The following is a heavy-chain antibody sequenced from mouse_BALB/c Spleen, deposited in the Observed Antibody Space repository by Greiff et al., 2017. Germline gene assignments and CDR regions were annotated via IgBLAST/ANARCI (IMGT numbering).Heavy chain of an antibody. V-gene: IGHV1S81*02. CDR1: GYTFTSYW. Sequence: VQLQQPGAELVKPGASVKLSCKASGYTFTSYWMHWVKQRPGQGLEWIGEINPSNGRTNYNEKFKSKATLTVDKSSITAYMQLSSLTSEDSAVYYCARYYSYFDYWGQGTTLTVSS. D-gene: IGHD2-12*01. CDR2: INPSNGRT. J-gene: IGHJ2*01. CDR3: ARYYSYFDY.